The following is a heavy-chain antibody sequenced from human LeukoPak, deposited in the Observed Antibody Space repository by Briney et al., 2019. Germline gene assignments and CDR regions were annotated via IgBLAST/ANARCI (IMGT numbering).Heavy chain of an antibody. J-gene: IGHJ4*02. CDR1: GYKFTDDY. V-gene: IGHV1-2*02. D-gene: IGHD3-16*01. CDR2: INLGSGFT. CDR3: APTAEAYTSWWKV. Sequence: ASVKVSCKASGYKFTDDYMHWVRQAPGQGLEFMGWINLGSGFTNYAQKFKGRVTMTRDTSISTAYLGVRSLTSDDTAVYYCAPTAEAYTSWWKVWGQGTLVTVSS.